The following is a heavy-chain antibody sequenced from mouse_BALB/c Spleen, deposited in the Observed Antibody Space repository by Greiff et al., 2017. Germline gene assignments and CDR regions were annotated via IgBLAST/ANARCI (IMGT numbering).Heavy chain of an antibody. Sequence: VQLQQSGAELVRPGASVTLSCKASGYSFTSYWMHWVKQRPGQGLEWIGAIYPGNSDTSYNQKFKGKAKLTAVTSASTAYMELSSLTNEDSAVYYCTGYGTHYFDYWGQGTTLTVSS. CDR2: IYPGNSDT. D-gene: IGHD2-1*01. V-gene: IGHV1-5*01. CDR1: GYSFTSYW. CDR3: TGYGTHYFDY. J-gene: IGHJ2*01.